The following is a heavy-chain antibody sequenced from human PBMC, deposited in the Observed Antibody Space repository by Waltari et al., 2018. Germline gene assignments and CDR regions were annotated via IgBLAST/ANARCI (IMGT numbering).Heavy chain of an antibody. CDR2: INAGNGNT. Sequence: QVQLVQSGAEVKKPGASVKVSCKASGYTFTSYAMHWVRQAPGQRLEWMGWINAGNGNTKYSQKFQGRVTITRDTSASTAYMEVSSLRSEDTAVYYCARDLYGDYALYYYYYMDVWGKGTTVTVSS. CDR1: GYTFTSYA. D-gene: IGHD4-17*01. V-gene: IGHV1-3*01. CDR3: ARDLYGDYALYYYYYMDV. J-gene: IGHJ6*03.